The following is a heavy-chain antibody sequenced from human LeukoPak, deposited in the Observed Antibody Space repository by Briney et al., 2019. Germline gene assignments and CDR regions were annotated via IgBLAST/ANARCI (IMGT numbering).Heavy chain of an antibody. V-gene: IGHV3-23*01. CDR2: ISGSGYST. Sequence: GGSLRLSCAASGFTFSSYVMSWVRQAPGKGLEWVSSISGSGYSTYYADSVKGRFTISRDNSKNTLYVQMYSLRAEDTAVYHCVKGRCTNVVCWFDYWGQGTLVTVSS. CDR3: VKGRCTNVVCWFDY. D-gene: IGHD2-8*01. J-gene: IGHJ4*02. CDR1: GFTFSSYV.